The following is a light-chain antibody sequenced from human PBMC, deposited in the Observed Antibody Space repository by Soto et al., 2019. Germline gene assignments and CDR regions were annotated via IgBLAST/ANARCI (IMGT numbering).Light chain of an antibody. J-gene: IGKJ5*01. CDR3: QQYGSSPRT. Sequence: EIVLTQSPATLSLSPGETATLSCRASQSVSGYIGWYQQKPGQAPRLLIYADSNRATGIPARFSGSGSGTDFTLTISRLEPEDFAVYYCQQYGSSPRTFGQGTRLEI. V-gene: IGKV3-20*01. CDR1: QSVSGY. CDR2: ADS.